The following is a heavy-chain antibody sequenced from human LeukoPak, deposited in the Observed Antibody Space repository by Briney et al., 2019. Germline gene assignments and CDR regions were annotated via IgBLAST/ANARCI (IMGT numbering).Heavy chain of an antibody. J-gene: IGHJ4*02. D-gene: IGHD6-19*01. CDR2: ITSDSSSI. CDR3: ARAGWSSLNFFDY. V-gene: IGHV3-48*01. CDR1: GCTINIYN. Sequence: PTGSLRLSCAASGCTINIYNMNWVRQAPAREGEGVSYITSDSSSIYYGDSVMGRFTISRDNAKNSLYLQMNSLRVEDTAVYYCARAGWSSLNFFDYWGQGTLVTVSS.